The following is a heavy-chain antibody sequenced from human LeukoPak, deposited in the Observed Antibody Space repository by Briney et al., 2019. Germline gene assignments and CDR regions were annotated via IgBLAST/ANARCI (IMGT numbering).Heavy chain of an antibody. Sequence: PGGSLRLSCAASGFALSSYWMHWVRQAPGKGLVWVSRISSDGSSTSYADSVKGRFTISRDNAKNTLYLQMNSLRAEDTAVYYCTRDQIYCSGGYCYFEHWGQGTLVTASS. CDR3: TRDQIYCSGGYCYFEH. J-gene: IGHJ4*02. V-gene: IGHV3-74*01. CDR2: ISSDGSST. D-gene: IGHD2-15*01. CDR1: GFALSSYW.